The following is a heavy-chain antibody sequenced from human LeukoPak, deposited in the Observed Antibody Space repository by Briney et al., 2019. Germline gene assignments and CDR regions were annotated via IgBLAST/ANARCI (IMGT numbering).Heavy chain of an antibody. CDR2: IYYSGST. CDR3: ARRYGSGSYYYYYYGMDV. D-gene: IGHD3-10*01. J-gene: IGHJ6*02. V-gene: IGHV4-59*08. CDR1: GGSISSYY. Sequence: SETLSLTCTVSGGSISSYYWSWIRQPPGKGLEWIGYIYYSGSTDYNPSLMSRVTISVDTSKNQFSLKLSSVTAADTAVYYCARRYGSGSYYYYYYGMDVWGQGTTVTVSS.